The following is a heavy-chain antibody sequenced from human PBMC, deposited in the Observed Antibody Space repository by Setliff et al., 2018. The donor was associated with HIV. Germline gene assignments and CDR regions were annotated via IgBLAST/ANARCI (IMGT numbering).Heavy chain of an antibody. D-gene: IGHD2-21*02. CDR1: GGSISSSNNY. CDR3: ARQQTALFVDY. V-gene: IGHV4-39*01. J-gene: IGHJ4*02. Sequence: SETLSLTCTVSGGSISSSNNYWGWIRQPPGKGLEWIGSIYYSGSTHCNPSLKSRVTMSVDTSKNQFSLKLTSVTAADMALYYCARQQTALFVDYWGQGTLVTVSS. CDR2: IYYSGST.